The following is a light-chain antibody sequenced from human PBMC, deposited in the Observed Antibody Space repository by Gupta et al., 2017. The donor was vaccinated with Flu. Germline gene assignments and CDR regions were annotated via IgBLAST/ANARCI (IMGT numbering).Light chain of an antibody. J-gene: IGLJ2*01. Sequence: SSELIQSPSVSVYPGQQASITWSGAQLGDSSVCWYQQKAGPRPVMVIYHDTKRTAGSPERFSGSSSGNTATLTIDGTQAVDEADYYWQAWDSTTVVFGGGTKLAVL. CDR3: QAWDSTTVV. CDR2: HDT. V-gene: IGLV3-1*01. CDR1: QLGDSS.